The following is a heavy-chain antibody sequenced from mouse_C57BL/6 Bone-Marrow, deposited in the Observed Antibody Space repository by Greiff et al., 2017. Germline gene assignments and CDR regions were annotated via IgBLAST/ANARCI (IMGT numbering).Heavy chain of an antibody. CDR3: ASTYYYGSSPAWFAY. CDR2: IWSGGST. D-gene: IGHD1-1*01. V-gene: IGHV2-2*01. Sequence: QVQLQQSGTGLVQPSQSLSITCTVSGFSLTSYGVHWVRQSPGKGLEWLGVIWSGGSTDYNAAFISRLSISKDNSKSQVFFKMNSLQADDTAIYYCASTYYYGSSPAWFAYWGQGTLVTVSA. J-gene: IGHJ3*01. CDR1: GFSLTSYG.